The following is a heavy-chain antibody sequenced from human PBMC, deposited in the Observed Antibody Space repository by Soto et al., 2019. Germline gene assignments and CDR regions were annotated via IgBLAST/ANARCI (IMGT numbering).Heavy chain of an antibody. D-gene: IGHD3-16*02. CDR2: IYYSGST. Sequence: SETLSLTSTVSGSSISSSSYYWGWIRQPPGKGLEWIGSIYYSGSTYYNPSLKSRVTISVDTSKNQFSLKLSSVTAADTAVYYCARRDLDYIWGSYPSFDPWGQGTLVTVSS. J-gene: IGHJ5*02. CDR3: ARRDLDYIWGSYPSFDP. CDR1: GSSISSSSYY. V-gene: IGHV4-39*01.